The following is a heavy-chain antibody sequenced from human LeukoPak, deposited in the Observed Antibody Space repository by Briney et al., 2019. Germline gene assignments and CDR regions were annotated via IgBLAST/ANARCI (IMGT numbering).Heavy chain of an antibody. D-gene: IGHD5-18*01. CDR1: GFTFSSYA. J-gene: IGHJ4*02. CDR2: ISYDGSNK. V-gene: IGHV3-30-3*01. Sequence: GGSLRLSCAASGFTFSSYAMHWVRQAPGKGLEWVAVISYDGSNKYYADSVKGRFTISRDNAKKSLFLQMNSLRAEDTAVYCCARDGRGYTYGNDFWGQGSLVTVSS. CDR3: ARDGRGYTYGNDF.